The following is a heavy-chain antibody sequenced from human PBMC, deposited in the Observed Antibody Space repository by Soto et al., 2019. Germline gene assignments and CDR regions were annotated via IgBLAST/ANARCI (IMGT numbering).Heavy chain of an antibody. D-gene: IGHD3-3*01. CDR2: INHSGST. CDR3: ATPEFFGY. Sequence: SETLSLTCAVYGGSFSGYNWSWIRQPPGKGLEWIGEINHSGSTNYNPSLKSRVTISVDTSKNQFSLKLSSVTAADTAVYYCATPEFFGYWGQGTLVTVS. V-gene: IGHV4-34*01. CDR1: GGSFSGYN. J-gene: IGHJ4*02.